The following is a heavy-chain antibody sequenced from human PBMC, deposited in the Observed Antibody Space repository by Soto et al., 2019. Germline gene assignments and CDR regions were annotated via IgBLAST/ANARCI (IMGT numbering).Heavy chain of an antibody. CDR3: ARYYGSGSYYNPYGMDV. J-gene: IGHJ6*02. CDR1: GDSVSSNSAA. CDR2: TYYRSKWYN. Sequence: SQTLSLTCAISGDSVSSNSAAWNWIRQSPSRGLEWLGRTYYRSKWYNDYAVSVKSRITINPDTSKNQFSLQLNSVTPEDTAVYYCARYYGSGSYYNPYGMDVWGQGTTVTVSS. D-gene: IGHD3-10*01. V-gene: IGHV6-1*01.